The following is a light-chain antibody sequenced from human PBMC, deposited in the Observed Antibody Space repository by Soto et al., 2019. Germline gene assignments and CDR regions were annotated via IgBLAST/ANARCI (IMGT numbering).Light chain of an antibody. Sequence: EFVLPQSHAPLSLSPGERAILSCRASQSVAGSLAWYQQKPGQAPRFLIYGASTRATGIPARFSGSGSGTEFTLTISSLRSEDFAVYYCQQYNNRAPITFGQGTRLEIK. J-gene: IGKJ5*01. CDR1: QSVAGS. V-gene: IGKV3D-15*01. CDR2: GAS. CDR3: QQYNNRAPIT.